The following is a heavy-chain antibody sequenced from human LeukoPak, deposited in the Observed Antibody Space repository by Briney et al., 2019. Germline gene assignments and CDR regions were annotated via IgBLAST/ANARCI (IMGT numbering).Heavy chain of an antibody. D-gene: IGHD6-6*01. CDR3: ARDSSSSFDY. CDR1: GGTFSIHG. J-gene: IGHJ4*02. CDR2: IITMFGTT. Sequence: GASLKVSCKASGGTFSIHGISWVRQAPGQGLEWMGGIITMFGTTNYAQKFQGRVTITADESTSTAHMELSRLISDDTAVYYCARDSSSSFDYWGQGTLVTVSS. V-gene: IGHV1-69*01.